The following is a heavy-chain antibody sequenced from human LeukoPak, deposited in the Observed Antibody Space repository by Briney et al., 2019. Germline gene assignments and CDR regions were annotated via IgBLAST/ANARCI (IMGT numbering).Heavy chain of an antibody. CDR2: IYHSGST. D-gene: IGHD1-26*01. J-gene: IGHJ4*02. Sequence: PSQTLSLTCAVSGGSISSGGYSWSWIRQPPGKGLEWIGYIYHSGSTYYNPSLKSRVTISVDRSKNQFSLKLSSVTAADTAVYYCARVGATTRAFDYWGLGTLVTVSS. V-gene: IGHV4-30-2*01. CDR1: GGSISSGGYS. CDR3: ARVGATTRAFDY.